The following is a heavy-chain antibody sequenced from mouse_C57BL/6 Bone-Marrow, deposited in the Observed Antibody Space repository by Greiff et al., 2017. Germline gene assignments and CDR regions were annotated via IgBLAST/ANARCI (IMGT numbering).Heavy chain of an antibody. D-gene: IGHD1-1*01. CDR1: GFTFSDYY. V-gene: IGHV5-16*01. CDR3: ARAGVAHYFDY. CDR2: INYDGSST. Sequence: EVHLVESEGGLVQPGSSMKLSCTASGFTFSDYYMAWVRQVPEKGLEWVANINYDGSSTYYLDSLKSRFIISRDNAKNILYLQMSSLKSEDTATYYCARAGVAHYFDYWGQGTTRTVSS. J-gene: IGHJ2*01.